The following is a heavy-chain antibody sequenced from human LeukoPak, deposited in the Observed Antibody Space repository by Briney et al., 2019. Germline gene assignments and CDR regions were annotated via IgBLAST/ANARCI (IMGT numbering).Heavy chain of an antibody. J-gene: IGHJ4*02. V-gene: IGHV4-30-4*01. CDR1: GGSISSGDYY. D-gene: IGHD2-2*01. Sequence: SETLSLTCTVSGGSISSGDYYWSWIRQPPGKGLEWIGYIYYSGSTYYNPSLKSRVTISVDTSKNQFSLKLSSVTAADTAVYYCAREKPMPTGACDYWGQGTLVTVSS. CDR2: IYYSGST. CDR3: AREKPMPTGACDY.